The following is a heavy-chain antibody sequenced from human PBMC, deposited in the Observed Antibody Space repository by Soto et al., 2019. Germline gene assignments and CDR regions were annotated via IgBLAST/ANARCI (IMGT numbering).Heavy chain of an antibody. V-gene: IGHV4-4*07. CDR1: GGSISSYY. CDR3: ATDTLALGGSSEKTVYYYYGMEV. J-gene: IGHJ6*02. CDR2: IYTSGST. Sequence: SETLSLTCTVSGGSISSYYWSWIRQPAGKGLEWIGRIYTSGSTNYNPSLKSRVTMSVDTSKNQFSLKLSSVTAADTAVYYCATDTLALGGSSEKTVYYYYGMEVWGQGTTVTVSS. D-gene: IGHD6-6*01.